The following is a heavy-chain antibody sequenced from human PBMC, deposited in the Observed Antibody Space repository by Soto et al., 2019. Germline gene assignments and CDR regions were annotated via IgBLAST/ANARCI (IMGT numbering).Heavy chain of an antibody. J-gene: IGHJ4*02. CDR1: GFTFSSYE. V-gene: IGHV3-48*03. D-gene: IGHD3-22*01. CDR2: ISSSGSTI. Sequence: GGSLRLSCAASGFTFSSYEMNWVRQAPGKGLEWVSYISSSGSTIYYADSVKGRFTISRDNAKNSLYLQMNSLRAEDTAVYYCARDGYYDSSGGFDYWGQGTLVTVSS. CDR3: ARDGYYDSSGGFDY.